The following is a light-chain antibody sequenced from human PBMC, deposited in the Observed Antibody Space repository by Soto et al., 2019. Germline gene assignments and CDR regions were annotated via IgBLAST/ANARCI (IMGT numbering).Light chain of an antibody. Sequence: QSALTQPPSASGSPGQSVTISCTGTSSDVDAYNYVSRYQHHPGKAPKLMIYEVTKRPSGVPDRFSGSKSGNTASLTVSGLQAEDEADYYCSSYAGSNNLVFGGGTKLTVL. CDR2: EVT. V-gene: IGLV2-8*01. CDR3: SSYAGSNNLV. CDR1: SSDVDAYNY. J-gene: IGLJ2*01.